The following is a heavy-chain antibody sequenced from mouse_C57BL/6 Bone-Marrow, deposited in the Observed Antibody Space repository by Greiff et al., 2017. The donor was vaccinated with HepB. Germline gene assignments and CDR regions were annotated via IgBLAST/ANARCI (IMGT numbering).Heavy chain of an antibody. CDR3: ARQGSPAWFAY. Sequence: EVKVVESGGDLVKPGGSLKLSCAASGFTFSSYGMSWVRQTPDKRLEWVATISSGGSYTYYPDSVKGRFTISRDNAKNTLYLQMSSLKSEDTAMYYCARQGSPAWFAYWGQGTLVTVSA. V-gene: IGHV5-6*01. J-gene: IGHJ3*01. CDR1: GFTFSSYG. D-gene: IGHD1-1*01. CDR2: ISSGGSYT.